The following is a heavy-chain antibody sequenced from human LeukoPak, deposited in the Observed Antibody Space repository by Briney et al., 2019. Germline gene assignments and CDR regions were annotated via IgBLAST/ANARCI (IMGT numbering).Heavy chain of an antibody. CDR2: IGTAGDT. V-gene: IGHV3-13*01. Sequence: PGGSLRLSCAVSGFTFSDSDMHWVRQPTGKGWEGGSAIGTAGDTYYPASVTGRITISKENAKNALYLQMNSRRAGDTAVYYGARVGLVAAYDFWGQGILVTVSS. CDR3: ARVGLVAAYDF. J-gene: IGHJ4*02. CDR1: GFTFSDSD. D-gene: IGHD5-12*01.